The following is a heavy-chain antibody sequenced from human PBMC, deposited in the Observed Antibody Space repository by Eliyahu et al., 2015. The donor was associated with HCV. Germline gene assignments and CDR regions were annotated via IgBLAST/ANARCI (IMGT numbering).Heavy chain of an antibody. CDR2: INHSGST. CDR1: GGSFSGYY. J-gene: IGHJ2*01. V-gene: IGHV4-34*01. CDR3: AREQGLSSAGYFDL. Sequence: QVQLQQWGAGLLKPSETLSLTCAVYGGSFSGYYWSWIRQPPGKGLEWIGEINHSGSTNYNPSLKSRVTISVDTSKNQFSLKLSSVTAADTAVYYCAREQGLSSAGYFDLWGRGTLVTVSS. D-gene: IGHD3-22*01.